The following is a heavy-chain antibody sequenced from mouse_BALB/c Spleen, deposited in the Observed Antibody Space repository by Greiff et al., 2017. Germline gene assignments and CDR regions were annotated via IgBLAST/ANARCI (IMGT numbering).Heavy chain of an antibody. CDR1: GYSITSDYA. CDR3: AKRGITTARYFDV. J-gene: IGHJ1*01. D-gene: IGHD1-2*01. V-gene: IGHV3-2*02. CDR2: ISYSGST. Sequence: EVQLVESGPGLVKPSQSLSITCTVTGYSITSDYAWNWIRQFPGNKLEWMGYISYSGSTSYNPSLKSRISITRDTSKNQFFLQLNSVTTEDTATYYCAKRGITTARYFDVWGAGTTVTVSS.